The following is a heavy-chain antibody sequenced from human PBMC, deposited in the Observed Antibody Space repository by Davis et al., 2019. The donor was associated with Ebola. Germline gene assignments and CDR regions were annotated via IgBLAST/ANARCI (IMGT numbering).Heavy chain of an antibody. CDR3: VRGGRAIFQTYLDY. Sequence: GESLKISCAASGFTFDDYAMHWVRQAPGKGLEWVGRSRSKDNSYFTEFAASVKGRFIISRDDSKDSLYLQMNSLKTEDTAVYYCVRGGRAIFQTYLDYWGQGSLVTVSS. CDR1: GFTFDDYA. J-gene: IGHJ4*02. V-gene: IGHV3-72*01. D-gene: IGHD3-3*01. CDR2: SRSKDNSYFT.